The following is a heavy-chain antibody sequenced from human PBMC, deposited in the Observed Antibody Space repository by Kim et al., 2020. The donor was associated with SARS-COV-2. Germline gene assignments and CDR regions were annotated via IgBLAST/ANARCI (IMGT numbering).Heavy chain of an antibody. J-gene: IGHJ5*02. CDR1: GYSFIGFY. CDR3: VKERGRKWLDP. D-gene: IGHD6-19*01. V-gene: IGHV1-2*06. CDR2: INPNTGDT. Sequence: ASVKVSCKASGYSFIGFYIHWARQAPGQGLEWMGRINPNTGDTNYAQKFQDRVIMTRDTSITTGYMELSGLTSDDTAVYYCVKERGRKWLDPWGQGTLVTVSS.